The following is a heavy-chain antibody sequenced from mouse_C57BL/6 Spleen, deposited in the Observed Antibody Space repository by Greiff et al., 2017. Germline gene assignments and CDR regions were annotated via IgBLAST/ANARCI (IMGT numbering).Heavy chain of an antibody. CDR2: INPGSGGT. Sequence: QVQLKESGAELVRPGTSVKVSCKASGYAFTNYLIEWVKQRPGQGLEWIGVINPGSGGTNYNEKFKGKATLNADKSASTAYMQLSSLTSEDSAVYFCAREGGNEFAYWGQGTLVTVSA. J-gene: IGHJ3*01. CDR3: AREGGNEFAY. V-gene: IGHV1-54*01. CDR1: GYAFTNYL.